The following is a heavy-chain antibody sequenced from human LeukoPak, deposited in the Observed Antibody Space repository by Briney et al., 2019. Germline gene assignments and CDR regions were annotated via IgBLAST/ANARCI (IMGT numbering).Heavy chain of an antibody. D-gene: IGHD6-19*01. CDR3: ARLSAYSSGWYGVFYFDY. J-gene: IGHJ4*02. CDR1: GGSISSYC. Sequence: PSETLSLTCTVAGGSISSYCWSWIRQPPGKGLEWIGYIYYSGSTNYNPSLKSRVTTSVDTSKNQFSLKLSSVTAADTDVYYCARLSAYSSGWYGVFYFDYWGQGTLVTVSS. CDR2: IYYSGST. V-gene: IGHV4-59*08.